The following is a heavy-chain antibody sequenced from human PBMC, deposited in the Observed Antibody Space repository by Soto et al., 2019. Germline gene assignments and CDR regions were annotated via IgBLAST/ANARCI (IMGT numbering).Heavy chain of an antibody. V-gene: IGHV1-18*01. CDR2: ISAYNGNT. CDR3: ARGGSSSWHYYYYYYMDV. Sequence: ASVKVSCKASGYTFTSYGISWVRQAPGQGLEWMGWISAYNGNTNYAQKLQGRVTMTTDTSTSTAYMELRSLRSDDTAVYYCARGGSSSWHYYYYYYMDVWGKGTTVTVSS. CDR1: GYTFTSYG. J-gene: IGHJ6*03. D-gene: IGHD6-13*01.